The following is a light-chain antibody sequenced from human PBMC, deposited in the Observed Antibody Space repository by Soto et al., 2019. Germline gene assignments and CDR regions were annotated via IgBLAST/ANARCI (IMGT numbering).Light chain of an antibody. Sequence: EIVLTQSPVTLSLSPGERATLSCRASQSVTSFLAWYQQKPGQAPRLLIYDVSISATGIPARFSGSGSGTDFTLAISGLEPEDFAVYYCQQRSNWPLTFGGGTKVEIK. V-gene: IGKV3-11*01. CDR2: DVS. J-gene: IGKJ4*01. CDR1: QSVTSF. CDR3: QQRSNWPLT.